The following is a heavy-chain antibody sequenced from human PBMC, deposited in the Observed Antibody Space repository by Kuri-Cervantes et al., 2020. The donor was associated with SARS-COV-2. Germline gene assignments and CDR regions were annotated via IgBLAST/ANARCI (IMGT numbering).Heavy chain of an antibody. J-gene: IGHJ6*02. D-gene: IGHD3-9*01. CDR1: GFTFSNAW. CDR3: TTPDYDILTGYYPYCYNAGMDV. V-gene: IGHV3-15*07. Sequence: ESLMIYLAASGFTFSNAWMNWVRHAPGKGLEWVGRSKSKTEGGTTDYAAPVKGRFTISRDDSKNTLYLQMNSLKTEHTAVYYCTTPDYDILTGYYPYCYNAGMDVWGQGTTVTVSS. CDR2: SKSKTEGGTT.